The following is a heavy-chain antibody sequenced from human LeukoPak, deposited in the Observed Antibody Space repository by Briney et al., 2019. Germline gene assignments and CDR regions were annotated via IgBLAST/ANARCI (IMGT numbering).Heavy chain of an antibody. Sequence: ASVKVSCKASGYTFTSYDINWVRQATGQGLEWMGWMNPNSGNTGYAQKFQGRVTMTRNTSISTAYMELSSLRSEDTAVYYCARGRDLVWNHVWFDPWGQGTLVTVSS. D-gene: IGHD1-14*01. V-gene: IGHV1-8*01. J-gene: IGHJ5*02. CDR1: GYTFTSYD. CDR3: ARGRDLVWNHVWFDP. CDR2: MNPNSGNT.